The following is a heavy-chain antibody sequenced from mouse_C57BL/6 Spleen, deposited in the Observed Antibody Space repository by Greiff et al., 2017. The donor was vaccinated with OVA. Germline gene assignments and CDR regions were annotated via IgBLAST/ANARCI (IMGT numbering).Heavy chain of an antibody. CDR2: ISSGSSTI. V-gene: IGHV5-17*01. D-gene: IGHD3-1*01. CDR1: GFTFSDYG. Sequence: EVQLVESGGGLVKPGGSLKLSCAASGFTFSDYGMHWVRQAPEKGLEWVAYISSGSSTIYYADTVKGRFTISRDNAKNTLFLHKTSLRSEDTAVYYCARSKGYDPYFDVWGTGTTVTVSS. J-gene: IGHJ1*03. CDR3: ARSKGYDPYFDV.